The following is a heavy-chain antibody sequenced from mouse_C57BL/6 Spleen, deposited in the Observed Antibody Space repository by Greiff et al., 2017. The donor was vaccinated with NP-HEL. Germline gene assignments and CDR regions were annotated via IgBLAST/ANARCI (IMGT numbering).Heavy chain of an antibody. CDR1: GYTFTSYW. Sequence: VQLQESGTELVKPGASGYTFTSYWMHWVKQRPGQGLEWIGNINPSNGGTNYNEKFKSKATLTVDKSSSTAYMQLSSLTSEDSAVYYCAGGLRRFAYGGQGTLVTVSA. D-gene: IGHD2-4*01. V-gene: IGHV1-53*01. J-gene: IGHJ3*01. CDR2: INPSNGGT. CDR3: AGGLRRFAY.